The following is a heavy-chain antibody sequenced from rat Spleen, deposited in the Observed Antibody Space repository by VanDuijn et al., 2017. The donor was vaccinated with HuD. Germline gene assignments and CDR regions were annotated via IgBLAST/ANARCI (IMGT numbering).Heavy chain of an antibody. CDR3: TTHTTNYWFAY. V-gene: IGHV5-20*01. CDR1: GFTFSNYD. Sequence: EVQLVESGGGLVQPGRSMKLSCAASGFTFSNYDMAWVRQAPTKGLEWVASISYDGSSTYYRDSVKGRFAISRGNARSTLYLQMDSLRSEDTATYYCTTHTTNYWFAYWGQGTLVTVSS. J-gene: IGHJ3*01. D-gene: IGHD1-6*01. CDR2: ISYDGSST.